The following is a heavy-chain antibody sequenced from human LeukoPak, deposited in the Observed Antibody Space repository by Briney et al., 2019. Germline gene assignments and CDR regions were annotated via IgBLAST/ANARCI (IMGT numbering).Heavy chain of an antibody. CDR3: ARAGSGSYYGLYYFDY. Sequence: GGSLRLSCAASGFTFSSYSMNWVRQAPGKGLEWVSSISSSSSYIYYADSVKGRFTISRDNAKNSLCLQMNSLRAEDTAVYYCARAGSGSYYGLYYFDYWGQGTLVTVSS. CDR2: ISSSSSYI. J-gene: IGHJ4*02. V-gene: IGHV3-21*01. CDR1: GFTFSSYS. D-gene: IGHD1-26*01.